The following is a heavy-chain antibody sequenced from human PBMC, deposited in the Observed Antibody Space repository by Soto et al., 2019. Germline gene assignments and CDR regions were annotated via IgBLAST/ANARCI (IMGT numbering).Heavy chain of an antibody. J-gene: IGHJ3*02. CDR3: VRDNWNYEKGAFDI. V-gene: IGHV3-33*01. Sequence: QVQLVESGGGVVQPGTSLRLSCAASGFTFSTYGIHWVRQAPGKGLAWGAVIRHDGSKKVYVDSVKGRFNVSRHNSKNTVHLQMDSLRAEDTSVYSCVRDNWNYEKGAFDIWGQGTVVTVSS. CDR2: IRHDGSKK. CDR1: GFTFSTYG. D-gene: IGHD1-7*01.